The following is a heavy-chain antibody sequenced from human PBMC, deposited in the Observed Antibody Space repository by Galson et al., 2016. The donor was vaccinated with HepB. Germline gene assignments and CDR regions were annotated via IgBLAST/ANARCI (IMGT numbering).Heavy chain of an antibody. CDR1: GDSISSGDSY. V-gene: IGHV4-30-4*01. CDR2: FYSGST. CDR3: ASGADFYFDY. D-gene: IGHD3-16*01. J-gene: IGHJ4*02. Sequence: TLSLTCNVSGDSISSGDSYWSWIRQSPGKGLEYIGYFYSGSTYYNPSLKSRVSFPFDTSKNQFSLRLSSVTAADTALYYCASGADFYFDYWGQGTLVTVSA.